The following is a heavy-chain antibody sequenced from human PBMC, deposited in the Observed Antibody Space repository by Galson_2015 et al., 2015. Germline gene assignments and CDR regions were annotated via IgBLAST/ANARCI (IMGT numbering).Heavy chain of an antibody. CDR1: GFTVSTDY. Sequence: SLRLSCAGSGFTVSTDYMSWVRQAPGKGLEWVSTIYGADTAHSADSVKGRFTISRDDAKSTLYLQMNSLRAEDTAVYYCVRGNSGYGNFDYWGQGILVTVSS. V-gene: IGHV3-53*01. D-gene: IGHD5-18*01. CDR3: VRGNSGYGNFDY. J-gene: IGHJ4*02. CDR2: IYGADTA.